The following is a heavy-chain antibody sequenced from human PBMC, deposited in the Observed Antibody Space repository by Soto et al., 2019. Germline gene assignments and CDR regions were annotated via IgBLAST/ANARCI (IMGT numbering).Heavy chain of an antibody. CDR3: ARDLPIYYDSSRIGTVLAYYFDY. CDR2: IYTRVST. D-gene: IGHD3-22*01. J-gene: IGHJ4*02. Sequence: QVQLQESGPGLVKPSETLSLTCTVSGGSISSYYWSWIRQPAGKGLEWIGRIYTRVSTTYNPSLKRRVPMTVDPSKIQVSLKLSSVIAADTSVYYCARDLPIYYDSSRIGTVLAYYFDYWGQGTLVTVSS. CDR1: GGSISSYY. V-gene: IGHV4-4*07.